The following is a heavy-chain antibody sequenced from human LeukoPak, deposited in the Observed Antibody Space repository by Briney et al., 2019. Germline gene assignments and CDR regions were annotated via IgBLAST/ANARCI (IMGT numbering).Heavy chain of an antibody. CDR1: GFTFNTYS. CDR2: IDSSGGYM. CDR3: LRGDRRDY. V-gene: IGHV3-21*06. J-gene: IGHJ4*02. Sequence: GGSLILSCEASGFTFNTYSTNWARQDPGKGLEWVSSIDSSGGYMFYADSVKGRFIISRDNAKDSLYLQMNSLRVEDTAVYYCLRGDRRDYWGQGTLVTVSS.